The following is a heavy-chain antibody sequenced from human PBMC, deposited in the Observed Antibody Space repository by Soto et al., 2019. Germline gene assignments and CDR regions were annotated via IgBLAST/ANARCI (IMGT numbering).Heavy chain of an antibody. CDR1: GGTFSNYT. Sequence: QVQLVQSGAEVKKPGSSVKVFCKASGGTFSNYTISWVRQAPGQGLEWMGGIIPVFGTTDYEQKFQGRVTITAAGSTSTAYMKLSSLRSADTAVYYCARSSPYIVVLKPTGNQDYYGMDVWGQGTTVTVSS. CDR2: IIPVFGTT. CDR3: ARSSPYIVVLKPTGNQDYYGMDV. V-gene: IGHV1-69*01. J-gene: IGHJ6*02. D-gene: IGHD2-2*01.